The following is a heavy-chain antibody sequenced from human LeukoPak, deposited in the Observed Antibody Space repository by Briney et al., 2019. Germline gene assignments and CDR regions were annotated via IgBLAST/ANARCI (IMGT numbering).Heavy chain of an antibody. CDR3: AKYRGRAARTYFDY. D-gene: IGHD6-6*01. V-gene: IGHV3-9*01. CDR1: GFTFDDYA. CDR2: ISWNSGSI. J-gene: IGHJ4*02. Sequence: GGSLRLSCAASGFTFDDYAMHWVRQAPGKGLEWVSGISWNSGSIGYADSVKGRFTISRDNAKNSLYLQMNSLRAEDTALYYCAKYRGRAARTYFDYWGQRTLVTVSS.